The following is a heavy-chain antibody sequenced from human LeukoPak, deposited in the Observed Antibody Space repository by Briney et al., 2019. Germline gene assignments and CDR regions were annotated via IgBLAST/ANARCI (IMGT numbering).Heavy chain of an antibody. D-gene: IGHD3-3*01. V-gene: IGHV4-39*02. Sequence: SETLSLTCTVSGGSISSSSYYWGWIRQPPGRGLEWIGSIYYSGSTYYNPSLKSRVTISVDTSKNQFSLKLSSVTAADTAVYYCARDFWSGYSLDWFDPWGQGTLVTVSS. CDR1: GGSISSSSYY. J-gene: IGHJ5*02. CDR2: IYYSGST. CDR3: ARDFWSGYSLDWFDP.